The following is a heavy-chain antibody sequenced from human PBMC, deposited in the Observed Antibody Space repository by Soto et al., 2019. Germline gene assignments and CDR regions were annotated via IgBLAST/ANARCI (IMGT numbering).Heavy chain of an antibody. CDR3: ARDLMSHHDFSSGFSGMDV. V-gene: IGHV1-18*04. J-gene: IGHJ6*02. CDR2: ISAYNGNT. Sequence: QVQLVQSGGEVKKPGASVKVSCKASDNSFTKYGITWVRQAPGQGLEWMGWISAYNGNTNYAQELQGRVTMTTDKVPNTAKMPLRSLRSDDTNVYYWARDLMSHHDFSSGFSGMDVCGQGTTVTVSS. D-gene: IGHD3-3*01. CDR1: DNSFTKYG.